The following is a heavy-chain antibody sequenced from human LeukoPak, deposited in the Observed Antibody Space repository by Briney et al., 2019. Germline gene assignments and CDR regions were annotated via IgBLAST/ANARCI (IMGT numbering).Heavy chain of an antibody. CDR2: IKQDGSVK. CDR1: GFIFSGYW. CDR3: PSPGSVGDTGMPDY. Sequence: GGSLRLSCAAPGFIFSGYWMTWVRQAPGKGLEWVANIKQDGSVKYYVDSVKGRFTISRDNAKNSLYLQMNTLRAEETAGYTCPSPGSVGDTGMPDYWGQGTLVTVSS. D-gene: IGHD5-18*01. V-gene: IGHV3-7*01. J-gene: IGHJ4*02.